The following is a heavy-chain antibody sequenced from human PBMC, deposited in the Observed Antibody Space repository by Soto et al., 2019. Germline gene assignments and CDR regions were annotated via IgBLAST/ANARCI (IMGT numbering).Heavy chain of an antibody. Sequence: GRLLTVACGVSGAPCAYYNMLLVSKAPGKGLEWVASISHHSDYIYHADSVKGRFTVSRDNAKNSLYLQMHSLRVDDTAVYYCARGPQPHYYDQSGSKVAYWGQGTPVPVSS. V-gene: IGHV3-21*04. CDR2: ISHHSDYI. J-gene: IGHJ4*02. CDR3: ARGPQPHYYDQSGSKVAY. D-gene: IGHD3-22*01. CDR1: GAPCAYYN.